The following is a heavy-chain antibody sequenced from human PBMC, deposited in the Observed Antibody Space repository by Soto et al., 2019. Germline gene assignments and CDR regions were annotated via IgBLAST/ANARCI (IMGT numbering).Heavy chain of an antibody. Sequence: SVKVCCKASGGTFSYFAISWVRQAPGQGLEWMGGITPIFRTTNYAQKFQGRVTITADESTSTAYMELSSLRSEDTAVYYCARETYYYGSGTVYYYYYGMDVWGQGTTVTVSS. CDR2: ITPIFRTT. V-gene: IGHV1-69*13. CDR3: ARETYYYGSGTVYYYYYGMDV. CDR1: GGTFSYFA. D-gene: IGHD3-10*01. J-gene: IGHJ6*02.